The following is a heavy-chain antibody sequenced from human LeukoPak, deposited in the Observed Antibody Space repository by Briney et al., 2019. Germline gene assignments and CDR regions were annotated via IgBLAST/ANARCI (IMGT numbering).Heavy chain of an antibody. CDR1: GGSISSYY. V-gene: IGHV4-59*08. Sequence: PSETLSLTCTVSGGSISSYYWSWIRQPPGKGLEWIGYIYYSGSTNYNPSLKSRVTISVDTSKNQFSLKLSSVTAADTAAYYCARHVFFCDSSGPLDYWGQGTLVTVSS. CDR2: IYYSGST. CDR3: ARHVFFCDSSGPLDY. J-gene: IGHJ4*02. D-gene: IGHD3-22*01.